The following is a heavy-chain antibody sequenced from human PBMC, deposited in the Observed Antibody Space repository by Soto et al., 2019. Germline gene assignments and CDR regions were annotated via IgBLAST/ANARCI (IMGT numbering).Heavy chain of an antibody. CDR1: GGTSRCLS. D-gene: IGHD2-15*01. Sequence: QVQLVQSGAEVKKPGSSVNASCKSSGGTSRCLSITWLRQAPGQGLEWMGGITPLFGIPNYPQTFQGRLTITADKSTGTAYLELSSLRSEDTAVYYCARDTHSAGGWFDTWGRGTLVTVSS. J-gene: IGHJ5*02. V-gene: IGHV1-69*17. CDR3: ARDTHSAGGWFDT. CDR2: ITPLFGIP.